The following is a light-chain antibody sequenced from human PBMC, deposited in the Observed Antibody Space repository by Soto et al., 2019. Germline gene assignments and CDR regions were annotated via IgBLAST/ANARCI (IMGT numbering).Light chain of an antibody. Sequence: EIVLTQSPCTLSLSPVERATLSCRASQTITTLAWYQRKPGQAPRLLIYDASHRAAGIPARFSGSGSGTDFTLTISSLEPEDFAVYYCQQRSNWPPITFGQGTRLEIK. CDR2: DAS. CDR1: QTITT. V-gene: IGKV3-11*01. CDR3: QQRSNWPPIT. J-gene: IGKJ5*01.